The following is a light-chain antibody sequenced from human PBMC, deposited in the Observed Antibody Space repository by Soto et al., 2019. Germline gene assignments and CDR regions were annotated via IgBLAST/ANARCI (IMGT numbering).Light chain of an antibody. CDR3: QQYNSYSLTWT. CDR1: QSISSW. V-gene: IGKV1-5*01. J-gene: IGKJ1*01. Sequence: DIQMTQSPSTLSASVGDRVTITCRASQSISSWLAWYQQKPGKAPKLLIYDASSLESGFPSRFSGSGSGTEFTLTISSLQPDDFATYYCQQYNSYSLTWTFGQGTKV. CDR2: DAS.